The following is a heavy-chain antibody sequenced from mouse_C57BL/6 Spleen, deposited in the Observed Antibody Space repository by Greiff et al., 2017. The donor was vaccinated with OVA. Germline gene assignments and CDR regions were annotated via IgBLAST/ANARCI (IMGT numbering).Heavy chain of an antibody. CDR2: INPYNGGT. V-gene: IGHV1-19*01. Sequence: EVQLQQSGPVLVKPGASVKMSCKASGYTFTDYYMNWVKQSHGKSLEWIGVINPYNGGTSYNQKFKGKATLTVDKSSSTAYMERNSLTSEDAAVYCCARDDDGYYFDYWGQGTTLTVSS. D-gene: IGHD2-3*01. J-gene: IGHJ2*01. CDR3: ARDDDGYYFDY. CDR1: GYTFTDYY.